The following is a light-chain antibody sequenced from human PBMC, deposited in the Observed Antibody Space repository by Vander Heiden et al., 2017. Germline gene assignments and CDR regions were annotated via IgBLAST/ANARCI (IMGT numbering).Light chain of an antibody. CDR2: AAS. V-gene: IGKV1-39*01. CDR3: QQSDSTPPYT. Sequence: DIQITQSPSSLSASVGDRVTITCRASQSISSYLNWYQQKPGKAPKLLIYAASSLQSGVPSRFSGSGSGTDFTLTISSLQPEDFATYYCQQSDSTPPYTFGQGTKLEIK. J-gene: IGKJ2*01. CDR1: QSISSY.